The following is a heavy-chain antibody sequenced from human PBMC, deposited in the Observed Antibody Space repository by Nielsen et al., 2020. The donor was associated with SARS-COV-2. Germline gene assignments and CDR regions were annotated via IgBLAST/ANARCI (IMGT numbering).Heavy chain of an antibody. V-gene: IGHV3-9*01. Sequence: SLKISCAASGFTFDDYAMHWVRQAPGKGLEWVSGISWNSGSIGYADSVKGRFTISRDNAKNSLYLQMNSLRAEDTAVYYCARGPHYYDSSGYEDYWGQGTLVTASS. D-gene: IGHD3-22*01. CDR2: ISWNSGSI. CDR1: GFTFDDYA. J-gene: IGHJ4*02. CDR3: ARGPHYYDSSGYEDY.